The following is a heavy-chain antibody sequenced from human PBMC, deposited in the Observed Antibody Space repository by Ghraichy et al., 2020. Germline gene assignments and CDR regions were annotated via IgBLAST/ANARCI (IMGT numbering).Heavy chain of an antibody. Sequence: SETLSLTCTVSGVSVSDYYWHWVRQPPGKGLEWIGYVYVVGTTNYNPSLQSRVTISLDTSENQFSLKLTSVTAADTAVYYCAGGGNSVPPASDYWGQGSLVTVSS. CDR2: VYVVGTT. CDR1: GVSVSDYY. CDR3: AGGGNSVPPASDY. J-gene: IGHJ4*02. D-gene: IGHD4-23*01. V-gene: IGHV4-59*02.